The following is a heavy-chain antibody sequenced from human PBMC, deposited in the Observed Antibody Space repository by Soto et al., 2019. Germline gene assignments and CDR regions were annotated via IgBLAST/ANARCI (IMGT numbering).Heavy chain of an antibody. V-gene: IGHV1-2*02. Sequence: ASVKVSCKASGGTFSSYAISWVRQAPGQGLEWMGWINPITGGRNYAAKFQGGVTMTRNTSITTAYMGLSGLRFEDTAFYYWARIYYDGSDRVSLNYWGRGPPV. J-gene: IGHJ4*02. D-gene: IGHD3-22*01. CDR1: GGTFSSYA. CDR2: INPITGGR. CDR3: ARIYYDGSDRVSLNY.